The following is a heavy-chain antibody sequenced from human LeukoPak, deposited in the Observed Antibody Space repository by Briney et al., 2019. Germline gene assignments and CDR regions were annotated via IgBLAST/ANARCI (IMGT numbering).Heavy chain of an antibody. CDR2: IWHDGSNE. V-gene: IGHV3-33*01. J-gene: IGHJ4*02. CDR3: ARGTRILGARGRDYFDY. D-gene: IGHD1-26*01. CDR1: GFTFSGYG. Sequence: GGSLRLSCEASGFTFSGYGMHWVRQAPGKGLEWVAIIWHDGSNERYAESVKGRFTISRDNSKNTLYLQMNSLRAEDTAFYYCARGTRILGARGRDYFDYWGQGSLVTVSP.